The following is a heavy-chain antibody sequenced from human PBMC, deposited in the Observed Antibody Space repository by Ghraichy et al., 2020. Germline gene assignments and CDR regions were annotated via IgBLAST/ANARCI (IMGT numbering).Heavy chain of an antibody. CDR1: GGSIRSYY. Sequence: SETLSLTCTVSGGSIRSYYWSWIRQPAGKGLEWIERIYTSGNTNQNPSLKSRVSMSVDTSKNQFSLRLSSVTAADTAVYYCARTPMERLDWAAFDLWGQGTLVTVSS. J-gene: IGHJ4*02. D-gene: IGHD1-1*01. CDR2: IYTSGNT. V-gene: IGHV4-4*07. CDR3: ARTPMERLDWAAFDL.